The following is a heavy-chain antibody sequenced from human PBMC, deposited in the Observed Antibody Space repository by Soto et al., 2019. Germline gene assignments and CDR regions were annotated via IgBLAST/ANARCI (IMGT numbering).Heavy chain of an antibody. CDR2: IKSKTDGGTT. CDR3: TTDFYSAMVRGVIYYYYGMDI. D-gene: IGHD3-10*01. J-gene: IGHJ6*02. Sequence: GGSLRLSCAASGFTFSNAWMNWVRQAPGKGLEWVGRIKSKTDGGTTDYAAPVKGRFTISRDDSKKTLYLQMNSLKTEDTAVYYCTTDFYSAMVRGVIYYYYGMDIWGQGTTVTVSS. V-gene: IGHV3-15*07. CDR1: GFTFSNAW.